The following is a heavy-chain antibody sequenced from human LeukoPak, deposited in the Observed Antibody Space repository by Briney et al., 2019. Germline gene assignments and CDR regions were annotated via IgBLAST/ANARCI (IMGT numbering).Heavy chain of an antibody. V-gene: IGHV3-23*01. D-gene: IGHD4-17*01. CDR2: ISGSGSSS. Sequence: GGSLRLSCAASGFTFSTYAMTWVRQAPGNGLEWVSAISGSGSSSSYPDSVKGRFTISRDNSKNTLYLQMNSLRAEDTAVYYCAKNLETYGDSSTDDWGQGTLVTVSS. J-gene: IGHJ4*02. CDR1: GFTFSTYA. CDR3: AKNLETYGDSSTDD.